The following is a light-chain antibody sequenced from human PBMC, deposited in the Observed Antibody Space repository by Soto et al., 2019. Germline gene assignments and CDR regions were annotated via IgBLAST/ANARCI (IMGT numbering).Light chain of an antibody. Sequence: EIVLTQSPGTLSLSPGERATLSYRASQRVSNSLVAWYQQKPGQAPRPLMSAASSRATGIPDRFSGSGSGTDFTLTISSLEPEDFAVYYCQTYGDSLFTFGPGTKVETK. CDR2: AAS. V-gene: IGKV3-20*01. J-gene: IGKJ3*01. CDR3: QTYGDSLFT. CDR1: QRVSNSL.